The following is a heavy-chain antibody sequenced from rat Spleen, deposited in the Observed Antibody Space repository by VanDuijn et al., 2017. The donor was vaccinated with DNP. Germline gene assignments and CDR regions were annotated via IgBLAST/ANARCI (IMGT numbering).Heavy chain of an antibody. D-gene: IGHD4-3*01. CDR3: IRWNSGHFDY. Sequence: EVQLVGSGGGLVQPGRSLKLSCAASGFSFSDYYMAWVRQAPTKGLEWVAYIGSDGYAPYYGDSVKGRFTISRDNAKSTLYLQMNSLRSEDMATYYCIRWNSGHFDYWGQGVIVTVSS. CDR2: IGSDGYAP. V-gene: IGHV5-22*01. CDR1: GFSFSDYY. J-gene: IGHJ2*01.